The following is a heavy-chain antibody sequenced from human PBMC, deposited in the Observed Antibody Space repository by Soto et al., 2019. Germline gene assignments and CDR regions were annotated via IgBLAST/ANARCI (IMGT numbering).Heavy chain of an antibody. CDR1: GFTFRNNV. CDR3: AKNGLDNSPSAIDS. V-gene: IGHV3-23*01. J-gene: IGHJ4*02. D-gene: IGHD2-8*01. CDR2: ITGSGRDT. Sequence: GGSVRLSCAASGFTFRNNVLSWVRQAPGKGLDWVSGITGSGRDTYYADSVKGRFTISRDNSKNMVFLQMNSLRAEDTALYYCAKNGLDNSPSAIDSWGPGTLVTVSS.